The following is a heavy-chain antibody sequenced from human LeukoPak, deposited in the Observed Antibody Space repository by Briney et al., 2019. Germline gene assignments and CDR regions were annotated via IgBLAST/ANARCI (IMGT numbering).Heavy chain of an antibody. CDR2: INHSGST. CDR1: GGSFSGYY. CDR3: AREAYVWGSYRYTEAYFDY. D-gene: IGHD3-16*02. J-gene: IGHJ4*02. Sequence: SETLSLTCAVYGGSFSGYYWSWIRQPPGRGLEWIGEINHSGSTNYNPSLKSRVTISVDTSKNQFSLKLSSVTAADTAVCYCAREAYVWGSYRYTEAYFDYWGQGTLVTVSS. V-gene: IGHV4-34*01.